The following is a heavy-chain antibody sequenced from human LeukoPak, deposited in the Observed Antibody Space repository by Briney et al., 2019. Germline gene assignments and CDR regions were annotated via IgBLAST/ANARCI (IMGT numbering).Heavy chain of an antibody. Sequence: AAVKVSCKASGYTFTSYDINWVRQATGQGLEWMGWMNPNIGNTGYAQKFQASVSMTRNTSISTAYMELSSLRSEDTAVYYCTRGLVVLSATSWAFDIWGHGTMVTVSS. CDR3: TRGLVVLSATSWAFDI. J-gene: IGHJ3*02. D-gene: IGHD2-15*01. V-gene: IGHV1-8*01. CDR1: GYTFTSYD. CDR2: MNPNIGNT.